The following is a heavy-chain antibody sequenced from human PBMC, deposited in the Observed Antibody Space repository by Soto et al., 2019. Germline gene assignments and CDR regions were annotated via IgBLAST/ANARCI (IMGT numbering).Heavy chain of an antibody. V-gene: IGHV4-59*01. D-gene: IGHD6-13*01. CDR3: ARGSWYNDY. CDR1: GGYMTNSY. J-gene: IGHJ4*02. CDR2: IYYSGST. Sequence: SETLSLTYTVSGGYMTNSYWSWIRQPPGKGLEWIGYIYYSGSTNYHPSFKSRVALSVDTSKNQFSLKMNSVTAADTAVYFCARGSWYNDYWGQGILVTVSS.